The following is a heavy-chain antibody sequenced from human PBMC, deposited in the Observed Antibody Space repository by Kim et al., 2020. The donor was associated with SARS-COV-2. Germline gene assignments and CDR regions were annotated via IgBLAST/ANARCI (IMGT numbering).Heavy chain of an antibody. Sequence: NYNPSLKSRVTISVNTSKNQFSLKLSSVTASDTAVYYCARGTMGRDFDYWGQGTLVTVSS. J-gene: IGHJ4*02. V-gene: IGHV4-34*01. CDR3: ARGTMGRDFDY. D-gene: IGHD1-26*01.